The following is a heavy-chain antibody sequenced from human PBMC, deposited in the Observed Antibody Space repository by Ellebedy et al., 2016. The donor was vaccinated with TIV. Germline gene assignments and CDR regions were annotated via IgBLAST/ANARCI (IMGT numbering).Heavy chain of an antibody. J-gene: IGHJ4*02. CDR2: INHSGST. V-gene: IGHV4-34*01. CDR3: ARGRRYYDSSGYYLDY. D-gene: IGHD3-22*01. Sequence: SETLSLXCAVYIGSFSGYYWSWIRQSPEKGLEWIGEINHSGSTNYNPSLKSRVTISVDTSKNQFSLKLSSVTAADTAVYYCARGRRYYDSSGYYLDYWGQGTLVTVSS. CDR1: IGSFSGYY.